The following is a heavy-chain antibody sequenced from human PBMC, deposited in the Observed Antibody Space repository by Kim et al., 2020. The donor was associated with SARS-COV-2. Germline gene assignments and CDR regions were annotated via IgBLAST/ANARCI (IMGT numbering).Heavy chain of an antibody. CDR1: GFTFSIYE. D-gene: IGHD3-10*01. J-gene: IGHJ3*02. CDR3: ARESYGSGTKAYDI. V-gene: IGHV3-13*01. CDR2: IGTAGDT. Sequence: GGSLRLSCAASGFTFSIYEMHWVRQTTGKRLEWVSAIGTAGDTYYSGSVKGRFTISRENARNSFFLQMSSLGAGDTAVYYCARESYGSGTKAYDIWGQGT.